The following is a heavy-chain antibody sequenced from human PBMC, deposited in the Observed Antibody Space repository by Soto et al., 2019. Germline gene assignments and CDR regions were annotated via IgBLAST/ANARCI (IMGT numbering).Heavy chain of an antibody. CDR2: ISYDGSNK. D-gene: IGHD3-9*01. Sequence: GGSLTLSCAASGFTFSSYAMHWVRQAPGKGLEWVAVISYDGSNKYYADSVKGRFTISRDNSKNTLYLQMNSLRAEDTAVYYCARGSPYYDILTGYAFDYWGQGTLVTVSS. CDR1: GFTFSSYA. CDR3: ARGSPYYDILTGYAFDY. V-gene: IGHV3-30-3*01. J-gene: IGHJ4*02.